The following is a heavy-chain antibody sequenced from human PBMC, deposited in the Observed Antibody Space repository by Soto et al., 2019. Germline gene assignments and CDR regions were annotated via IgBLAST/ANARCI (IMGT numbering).Heavy chain of an antibody. CDR2: ISSSGSSI. Sequence: PGGSLRLSCAASGFTFSSYEMNWVRQAPGKGLEWVSYISSSGSSIYYADSVKGRFTISRDNAKNSLYLQMNSLRAEDTAVYYCAREEKYCTSTSCSYWYFDLWGRGTLVTVSS. D-gene: IGHD2-2*01. CDR1: GFTFSSYE. V-gene: IGHV3-48*03. CDR3: AREEKYCTSTSCSYWYFDL. J-gene: IGHJ2*01.